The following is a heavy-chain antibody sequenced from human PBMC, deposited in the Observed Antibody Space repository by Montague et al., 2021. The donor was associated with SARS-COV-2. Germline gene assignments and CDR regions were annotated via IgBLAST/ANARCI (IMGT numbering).Heavy chain of an antibody. CDR2: LNGDGRFT. CDR1: GFTFSSYW. J-gene: IGHJ2*01. CDR3: ASFGLKWKVSY. V-gene: IGHV3-74*01. D-gene: IGHD1-20*01. Sequence: SLRLSCADSGFTFSSYWLHWVRQAPGKGLVWVARLNGDGRFTSYMDSVKGRFTISRDNAKNTLYLQMNSLRVEDTAVYYCASFGLKWKVSYWGRGTLVAVSS.